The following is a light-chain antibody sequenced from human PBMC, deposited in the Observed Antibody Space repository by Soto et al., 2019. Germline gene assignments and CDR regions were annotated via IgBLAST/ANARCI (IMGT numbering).Light chain of an antibody. Sequence: EIVMTQSPATLSVSPGERVTLSCRASQSVRSNLAWYQQKPAPVPRGLLNGASTSAISIQGRFSGSGSRTEFTITISRQQYEDFADYYCQYDNTFRGFGGGTKVEIK. CDR2: GAS. V-gene: IGKV3-15*01. J-gene: IGKJ4*01. CDR3: QYDNTFRG. CDR1: QSVRSN.